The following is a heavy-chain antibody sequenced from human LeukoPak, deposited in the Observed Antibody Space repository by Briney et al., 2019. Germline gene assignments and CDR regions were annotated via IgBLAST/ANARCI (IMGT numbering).Heavy chain of an antibody. CDR1: ALSFSFYA. V-gene: IGHV3-23*01. CDR2: ISGGGAGT. D-gene: IGHD1-1*01. Sequence: GGSLRLSCAASALSFSFYAMGWVRQAPGKGLEWVSSISGGGAGTYYADSVRGRFTISRDNSKNTLYLQMNSLRAEDTALYYCAKDFVRYNIQFDYWGQGALVTVSS. CDR3: AKDFVRYNIQFDY. J-gene: IGHJ4*02.